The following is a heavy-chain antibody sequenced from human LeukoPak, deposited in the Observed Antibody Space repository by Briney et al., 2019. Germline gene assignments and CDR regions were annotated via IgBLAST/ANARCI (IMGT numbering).Heavy chain of an antibody. Sequence: PGRSLRLSCTASGFTFGDYAMSWFRQAPGKGLEWVGFIRSKAYGGTTEYAASVKGRFTISRDDSKSIAYLQMDSLKTEDTAVYYCTRGNSSGWYVVGWFDPWGQGTLVTVSS. V-gene: IGHV3-49*03. CDR2: IRSKAYGGTT. J-gene: IGHJ5*02. CDR3: TRGNSSGWYVVGWFDP. CDR1: GFTFGDYA. D-gene: IGHD6-19*01.